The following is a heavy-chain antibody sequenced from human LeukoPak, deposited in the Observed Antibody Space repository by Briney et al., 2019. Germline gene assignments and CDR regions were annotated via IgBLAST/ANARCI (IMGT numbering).Heavy chain of an antibody. D-gene: IGHD5/OR15-5a*01. Sequence: PSETLSLTCTVSGGSISSYYWSWIRQPPGKGLEWIGYIYYSGSTNYNPSLKSRVTISVDTSKNQFSLKLSSVTAADTAVYYCARISTYYGMDVWGQGTTVTVSS. V-gene: IGHV4-59*08. J-gene: IGHJ6*02. CDR3: ARISTYYGMDV. CDR2: IYYSGST. CDR1: GGSISSYY.